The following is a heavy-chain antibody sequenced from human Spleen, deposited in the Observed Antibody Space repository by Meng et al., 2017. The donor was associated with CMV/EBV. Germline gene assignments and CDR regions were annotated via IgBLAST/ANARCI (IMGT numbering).Heavy chain of an antibody. CDR2: IHDSGDT. Sequence: SGGSINGGGYYWTWIRQHPGKGLEWIGFIHDSGDTYYKPSLKSRVSISIDTSENQFSLKLRSVTAADTAIYYCARDASNRAGWFDHWGQGALVTVSS. V-gene: IGHV4-31*02. CDR3: ARDASNRAGWFDH. D-gene: IGHD1-14*01. CDR1: GGSINGGGYY. J-gene: IGHJ5*02.